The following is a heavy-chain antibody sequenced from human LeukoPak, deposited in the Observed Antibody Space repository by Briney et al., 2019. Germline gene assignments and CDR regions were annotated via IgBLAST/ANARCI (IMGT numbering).Heavy chain of an antibody. V-gene: IGHV4-39*01. Sequence: PSETLSLTCTVSGGSISSSSYYWGWIRQPPGKGLEWIGSIYYSGSTYYNPSLKSRVTISVDTSKNQFSLKLSSVTAADTAVYYCARQGEPTPPVDIVVVVAAPAGMDVWGQGTTVTVSS. CDR2: IYYSGST. CDR3: ARQGEPTPPVDIVVVVAAPAGMDV. J-gene: IGHJ6*02. CDR1: GGSISSSSYY. D-gene: IGHD2-15*01.